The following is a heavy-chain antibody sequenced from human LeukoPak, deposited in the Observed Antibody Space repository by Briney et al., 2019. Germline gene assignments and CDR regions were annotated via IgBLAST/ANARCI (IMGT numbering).Heavy chain of an antibody. V-gene: IGHV4-39*07. J-gene: IGHJ6*03. Sequence: SETLSLTCTVSGGSISSSSYYWGWIRQPPGKGLEWIGSIYYSGSTYYNPSLKSRVTISVDTSKNQFSLKLSSVTAADTAVYYCARVQTSYYYYYMDVWGKGTTVTVSS. CDR2: IYYSGST. CDR1: GGSISSSSYY. CDR3: ARVQTSYYYYYMDV.